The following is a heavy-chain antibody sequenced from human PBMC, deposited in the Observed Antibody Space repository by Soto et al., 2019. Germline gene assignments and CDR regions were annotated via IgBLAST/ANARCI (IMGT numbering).Heavy chain of an antibody. Sequence: ASVKVSCKASDYTLTSYGIIWVRQAPLQGLEWMGWINAYNGNTNYAQKLQGRVTMTTDTSTSTAYMELRRLRSDDTAVYYCAPEFEYSSSSLALVGYYYYGMDAWGQGTTVTVPS. CDR1: DYTLTSYG. V-gene: IGHV1-18*04. CDR3: APEFEYSSSSLALVGYYYYGMDA. CDR2: INAYNGNT. D-gene: IGHD6-6*01. J-gene: IGHJ6*01.